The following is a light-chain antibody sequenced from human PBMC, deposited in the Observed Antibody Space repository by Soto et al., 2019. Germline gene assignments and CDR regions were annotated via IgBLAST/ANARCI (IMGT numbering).Light chain of an antibody. Sequence: QSVLTQPPSASGTPGQRVTISCSGSSSNIGNNYVYWYQMVPGTAPKLLIYRNNQRPSGVPDRFSGSRSGTSASLAISGRRSADEDDYYCAAWDDSLSGRVVFGGGTKLTVL. J-gene: IGLJ3*02. CDR3: AAWDDSLSGRVV. V-gene: IGLV1-47*01. CDR2: RNN. CDR1: SSNIGNNY.